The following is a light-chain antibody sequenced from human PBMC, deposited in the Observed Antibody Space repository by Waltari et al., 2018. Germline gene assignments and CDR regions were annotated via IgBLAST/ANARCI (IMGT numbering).Light chain of an antibody. CDR1: SRDVGSFNL. CDR3: CSYGGSSTFVI. Sequence: QSALTQPASVSGSPGHSITIPCPGTSRDVGSFNLVSWYQQHPNKAPKLMIYQVSKRPSGLSNRFSGSKSGNTASLTISGLQAEDEAEYYCCSYGGSSTFVIFGGGTKLTVL. V-gene: IGLV2-23*02. J-gene: IGLJ2*01. CDR2: QVS.